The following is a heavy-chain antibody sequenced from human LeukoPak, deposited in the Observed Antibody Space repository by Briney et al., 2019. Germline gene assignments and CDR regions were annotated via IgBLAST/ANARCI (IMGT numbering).Heavy chain of an antibody. V-gene: IGHV3-23*01. J-gene: IGHJ4*02. CDR3: ANPPCYACYFDY. Sequence: GGSLRLSCAASGFAFSSYAMSWVRQAPGKGLEWVSAISGSGGSTYYADSVKGRFTISRDNSKNTLYLQMNSLRAEDTAVYYCANPPCYACYFDYWGQGTLVTVSS. CDR1: GFAFSSYA. CDR2: ISGSGGST. D-gene: IGHD2-2*01.